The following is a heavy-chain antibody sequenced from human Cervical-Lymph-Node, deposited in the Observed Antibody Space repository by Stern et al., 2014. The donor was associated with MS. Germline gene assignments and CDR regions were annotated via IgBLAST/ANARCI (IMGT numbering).Heavy chain of an antibody. CDR3: ARDTSMYYNYYYGMDV. Sequence: EVQLAESGGGLVKPGGSLTLSCAASGFSFSSYDMNWVRQAPGQGPERVSSISVGSNYIHYADSVKGRFTISRDNAKNSLYLHMNSLRADDTAVYYCARDTSMYYNYYYGMDVWGRGTTVTVSS. D-gene: IGHD2-8*01. CDR2: ISVGSNYI. V-gene: IGHV3-21*01. CDR1: GFSFSSYD. J-gene: IGHJ6*02.